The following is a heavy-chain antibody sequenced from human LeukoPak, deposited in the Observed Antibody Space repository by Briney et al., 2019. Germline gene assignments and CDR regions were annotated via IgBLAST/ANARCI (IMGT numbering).Heavy chain of an antibody. CDR1: GFTFSSYW. D-gene: IGHD2-15*01. J-gene: IGHJ4*02. CDR3: ATWTVISGYYHIDY. CDR2: IKQDGSEK. Sequence: GGSLRLSCAASGFTFSSYWMSWVRQAPGKGLEWVANIKQDGSEKYYVDSVKGRFTISRDNAKNSQYLQMNSLRAEDTAVYYCATWTVISGYYHIDYWGQGTLVTVSS. V-gene: IGHV3-7*01.